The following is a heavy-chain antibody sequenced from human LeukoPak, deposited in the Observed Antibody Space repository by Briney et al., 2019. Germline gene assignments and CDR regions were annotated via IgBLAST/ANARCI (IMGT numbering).Heavy chain of an antibody. Sequence: GESLKISCKGSGYSFTSYWIGWVRQMPGKGLEWMGIIYPGDSDTRYSPSFQGQVTISAGKSISTAYLQWSSLKASDTAMYYCARWEILTGYSFDYWGQGTLVTVSS. CDR1: GYSFTSYW. D-gene: IGHD3-9*01. J-gene: IGHJ4*02. CDR2: IYPGDSDT. CDR3: ARWEILTGYSFDY. V-gene: IGHV5-51*01.